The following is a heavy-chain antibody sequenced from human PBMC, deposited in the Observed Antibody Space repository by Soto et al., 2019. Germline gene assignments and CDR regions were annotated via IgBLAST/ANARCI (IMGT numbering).Heavy chain of an antibody. CDR1: GGTFSSYA. V-gene: IGHV1-69*06. CDR3: ARDVVVAQYFDY. J-gene: IGHJ4*02. CDR2: IIPIFGTA. Sequence: ASVKVSCKASGGTFSSYAISWVRQAPGQGLEWMGGIIPIFGTANYAQKFQGRVTITADKSTSTAYMELSSLRSEDTAVYYCARDVVVAQYFDYWGQGTLVTVSS. D-gene: IGHD2-15*01.